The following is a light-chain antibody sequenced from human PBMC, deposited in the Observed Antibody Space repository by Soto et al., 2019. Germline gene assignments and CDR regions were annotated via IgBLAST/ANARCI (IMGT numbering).Light chain of an antibody. J-gene: IGKJ5*01. Sequence: EIVLTQSPGTLSLSPGERATLSCRASQSVSSSYLAWYQQKPGQAPRLLIYGASSRATGIPDRFSGSGSGTDFTLTISRLEPEDSAVYYCQQYGSSPPVTFGQGTRPEI. V-gene: IGKV3-20*01. CDR1: QSVSSSY. CDR2: GAS. CDR3: QQYGSSPPVT.